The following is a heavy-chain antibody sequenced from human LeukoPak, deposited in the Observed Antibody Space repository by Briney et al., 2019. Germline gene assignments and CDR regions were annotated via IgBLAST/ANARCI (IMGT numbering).Heavy chain of an antibody. V-gene: IGHV3-7*03. Sequence: QPGGSLRLSCVASGFTFGSHWMHWVRQAPGKGLEWLANLKEDGNEKYYVDSVRGRFITSRDNAKNSLFLQMNSLRAEDTAMYYCARGTPFGAYWGQGTLVTVSS. J-gene: IGHJ4*02. CDR3: ARGTPFGAY. CDR2: LKEDGNEK. D-gene: IGHD3-16*01. CDR1: GFTFGSHW.